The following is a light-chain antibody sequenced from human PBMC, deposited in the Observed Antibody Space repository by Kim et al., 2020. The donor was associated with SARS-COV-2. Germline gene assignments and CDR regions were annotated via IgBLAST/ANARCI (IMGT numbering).Light chain of an antibody. CDR3: ASYDASLNSPGVI. J-gene: IGLJ2*01. Sequence: RAPSTCPRTWSNIAVSTLTWSRQPPGTAPTPLMYSNDHRPSGVPVRFSFSKSGTSASLAISGLQSEDEADYFCASYDASLNSPGVIFGGGTQLTVL. V-gene: IGLV1-44*01. CDR1: WSNIAVST. CDR2: SND.